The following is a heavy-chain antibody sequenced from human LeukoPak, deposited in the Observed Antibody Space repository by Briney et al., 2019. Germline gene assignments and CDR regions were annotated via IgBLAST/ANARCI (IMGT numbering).Heavy chain of an antibody. CDR2: ISGSGGST. V-gene: IGHV3-23*01. J-gene: IGHJ4*02. CDR1: GFSFSSYA. Sequence: GGSLRLSCAASGFSFSSYAMTWVRQAPGKGLEWVAAISGSGGSTYYADSVKGRFTSSRDNFKNTLYLQMNSLRAEDTAVYYCAKEVIVGVSFDYWGQGTLVTVSS. CDR3: AKEVIVGVSFDY. D-gene: IGHD1-26*01.